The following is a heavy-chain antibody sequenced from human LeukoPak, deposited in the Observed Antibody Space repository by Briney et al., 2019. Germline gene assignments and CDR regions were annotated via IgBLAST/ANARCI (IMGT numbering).Heavy chain of an antibody. V-gene: IGHV3-23*01. J-gene: IGHJ4*02. Sequence: GGSLGLSCAASGFTFSSYAMSWVRQAPGKGLEWVSAISGSGGSTYYADSVKGRFTISRDNSKNTLYLQMNSLRAEDTAVYYCATVPSEGWDYVWGTYRFYFDYWGQGTLVTVSS. CDR3: ATVPSEGWDYVWGTYRFYFDY. CDR1: GFTFSSYA. CDR2: ISGSGGST. D-gene: IGHD3-16*02.